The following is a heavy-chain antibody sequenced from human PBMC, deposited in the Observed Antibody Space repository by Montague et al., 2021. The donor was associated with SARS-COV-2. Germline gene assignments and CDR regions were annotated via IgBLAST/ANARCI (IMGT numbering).Heavy chain of an antibody. J-gene: IGHJ6*02. D-gene: IGHD1-20*01. CDR2: IYYSGST. CDR1: GGSISSSNYY. Sequence: SETLSLTCTVSGGSISSSNYYWGWIRQPPGQGLEWIGSIYYSGSTYYNPSLKSRVTISVDTSKNQFSLKLSSVTAADTAVYYSAIDQGYNCNYYCYYGMDVWGRGTTVTVSS. V-gene: IGHV4-39*07. CDR3: AIDQGYNCNYYCYYGMDV.